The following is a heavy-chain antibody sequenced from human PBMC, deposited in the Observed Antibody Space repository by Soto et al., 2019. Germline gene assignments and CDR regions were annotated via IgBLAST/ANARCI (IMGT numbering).Heavy chain of an antibody. J-gene: IGHJ4*02. V-gene: IGHV1-69*02. CDR1: GGSFNSHS. D-gene: IGHD1-1*01. Sequence: QVQLVQSGAEVKKPGSSVIVSCKASGGSFNSHSINWVRQAPGQGLQWVGRFIPILGLANYAQSFQGRVTITAGKSTSTAYMELSSLGSDDTAVYYCARPSSHTATTGTFNYWGQGTPVTVSS. CDR3: ARPSSHTATTGTFNY. CDR2: FIPILGLA.